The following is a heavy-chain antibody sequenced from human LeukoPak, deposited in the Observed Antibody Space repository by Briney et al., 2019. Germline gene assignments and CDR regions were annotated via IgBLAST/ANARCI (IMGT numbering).Heavy chain of an antibody. CDR1: GYTFTSYG. J-gene: IGHJ6*03. D-gene: IGHD6-19*01. CDR3: ARGPYRGQWLDLVGYYYYMDV. Sequence: ASVKVSCKASGYTFTSYGISWVRQAPGQGLEWMGWISAYNGNTNYAQKLQGRVTMTTDTSTSTAYMELRSLRSDDTAVYYCARGPYRGQWLDLVGYYYYMDVWGKGTTVTVSS. CDR2: ISAYNGNT. V-gene: IGHV1-18*01.